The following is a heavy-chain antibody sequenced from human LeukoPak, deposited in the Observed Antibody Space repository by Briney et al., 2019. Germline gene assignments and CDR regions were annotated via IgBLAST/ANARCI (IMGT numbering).Heavy chain of an antibody. J-gene: IGHJ3*02. V-gene: IGHV3-53*01. CDR3: ARDFVVNYGWSAFDI. CDR1: VFTVSSNY. CDR2: LYSGGGT. Sequence: GGSLRLSCAASVFTVSSNYMSWVRQAPGKGLEWVSVLYSGGGTYYADSVKGRFTISRDNSKNTMYLQMNSLRAEDTAVYYCARDFVVNYGWSAFDIWGQGTVVIVSS. D-gene: IGHD3-10*01.